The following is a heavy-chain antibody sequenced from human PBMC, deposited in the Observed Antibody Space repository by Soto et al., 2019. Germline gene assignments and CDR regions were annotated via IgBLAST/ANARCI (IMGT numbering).Heavy chain of an antibody. Sequence: QVQLQELGPGLVKPSETLSLTCSVSGDSISSYYWNWIRQPPGKGLEWIGYFSYSGTTNYNPSLKSRVTISADTSKNQFFLKLSSVTAADTAVYYCGRHLFSDVWGQGTTVTVSS. CDR1: GDSISSYY. V-gene: IGHV4-59*08. J-gene: IGHJ6*02. D-gene: IGHD2-21*01. CDR2: FSYSGTT. CDR3: GRHLFSDV.